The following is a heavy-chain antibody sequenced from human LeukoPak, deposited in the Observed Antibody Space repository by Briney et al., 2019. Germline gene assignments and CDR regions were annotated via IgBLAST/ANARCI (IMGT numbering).Heavy chain of an antibody. J-gene: IGHJ4*02. Sequence: SVKVSCKASGGTFSSYAVSWVRQTPGQGLEWLGGIIPVFGATTYAQKFQDKVTMTADKSTNTAYLEISSLTSDDTAVYYCARCSPGDTSNFYAVLQYWGQGTLVTVSS. CDR1: GGTFSSYA. CDR3: ARCSPGDTSNFYAVLQY. CDR2: IIPVFGAT. V-gene: IGHV1-69*06. D-gene: IGHD4-11*01.